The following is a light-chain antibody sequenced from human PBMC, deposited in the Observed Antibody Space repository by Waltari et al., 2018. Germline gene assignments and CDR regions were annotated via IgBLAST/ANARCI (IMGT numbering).Light chain of an antibody. CDR3: SSYTTSSTYV. CDR1: SSDVGGYNF. V-gene: IGLV2-14*03. Sequence: QSALTQPASVSGSPGQSITISCTGTSSDVGGYNFVSWYQQHPGKVPKLIIYDVTKRPSGVSNLFSGSKSGNTASLTISGLQAEDEADYYCSSYTTSSTYVFGTGTKVTVL. J-gene: IGLJ1*01. CDR2: DVT.